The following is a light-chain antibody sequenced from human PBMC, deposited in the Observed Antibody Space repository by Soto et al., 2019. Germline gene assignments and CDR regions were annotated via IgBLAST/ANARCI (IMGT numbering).Light chain of an antibody. V-gene: IGKV2-28*01. J-gene: IGKJ2*02. CDR1: QSLLHSNGYNY. CDR2: LGY. Sequence: DIVMTQSPLSLPVTPGEPASISCSSSQSLLHSNGYNYLDWYLQKPGQSPQLLIYLGYNRASGVPDRFSGSGSGTDFTLKISRVEAEDVGVYYCMQALQSPPWTFGQGTTLEIK. CDR3: MQALQSPPWT.